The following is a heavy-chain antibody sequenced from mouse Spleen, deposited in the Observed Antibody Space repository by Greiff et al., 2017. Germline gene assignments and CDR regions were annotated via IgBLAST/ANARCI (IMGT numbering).Heavy chain of an antibody. CDR2: ISSGGSYT. J-gene: IGHJ1*03. CDR1: GFTFSSYG. Sequence: EVMLVESGGDLVKPGGSLKLSCAASGFTFSSYGMSWVRQTPDKRLEWVATISSGGSYTYYPDSVKGRFTISRDNAKNTLYLQMSSLKSEDTAMYYCARHAHYYDRGYFDVWGTGTTVTVSS. CDR3: ARHAHYYDRGYFDV. D-gene: IGHD2-4*01. V-gene: IGHV5-6*01.